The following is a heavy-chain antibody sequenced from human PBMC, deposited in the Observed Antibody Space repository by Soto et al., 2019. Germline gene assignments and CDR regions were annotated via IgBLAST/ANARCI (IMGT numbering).Heavy chain of an antibody. D-gene: IGHD3-16*02. V-gene: IGHV4-59*01. CDR3: ARLTVSIWGSYRFDY. Sequence: SETLSLTCTVSGGSISSYYWSWIRQPPGKGLEWIGYIYYSGSTNYSPSLKSRVTISVDTSKNQFSLKLSSVTAADTAVYYCARLTVSIWGSYRFDYWGQGTLVTVPS. CDR2: IYYSGST. CDR1: GGSISSYY. J-gene: IGHJ4*02.